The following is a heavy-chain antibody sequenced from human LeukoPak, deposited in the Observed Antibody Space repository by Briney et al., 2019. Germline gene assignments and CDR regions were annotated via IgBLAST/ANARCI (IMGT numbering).Heavy chain of an antibody. CDR2: INWKSGSI. V-gene: IGHV3-9*01. CDR3: AKDKGSGWSGIDY. Sequence: PGRSLRLSCAASGFTFDDYAMHWVRQTPGKGLEWVSGINWKSGSIGYADSVQGRFTISRDNANNSLYLQMNSLRPEDTAFYYCAKDKGSGWSGIDYWGQGTLVTVSS. CDR1: GFTFDDYA. D-gene: IGHD6-19*01. J-gene: IGHJ4*02.